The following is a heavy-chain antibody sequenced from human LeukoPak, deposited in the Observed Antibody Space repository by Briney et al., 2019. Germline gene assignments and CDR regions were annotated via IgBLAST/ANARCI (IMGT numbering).Heavy chain of an antibody. D-gene: IGHD6-13*01. V-gene: IGHV1-2*02. CDR3: ARVQASSSSWYYYYYYMDV. Sequence: GASVKVSCKASGYTFTGYYMHWVRQAPGQGLEWMGWINPNSGGTNYAQKFQGRVTMTRDTSISTAYMELSRLRSDDTAVYYCARVQASSSSWYYYYYYMDVWGKGTTVTVSS. J-gene: IGHJ6*03. CDR1: GYTFTGYY. CDR2: INPNSGGT.